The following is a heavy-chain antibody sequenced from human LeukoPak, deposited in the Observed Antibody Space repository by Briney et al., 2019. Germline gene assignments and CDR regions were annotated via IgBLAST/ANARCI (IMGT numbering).Heavy chain of an antibody. D-gene: IGHD6-19*01. J-gene: IGHJ6*03. CDR3: AKETGLREQYTSGWYDEDYYYYYYMDV. CDR1: GLTFSSYA. Sequence: GGSLRLSCAASGLTFSSYAMSWVRQAPGKGLEWVSGISGSGGGTYYADSVKGRFTISRDNSKNTLYLQMNSLRAEDKAVYYCAKETGLREQYTSGWYDEDYYYYYYMDVWGKGPTVPVSS. V-gene: IGHV3-23*01. CDR2: ISGSGGGT.